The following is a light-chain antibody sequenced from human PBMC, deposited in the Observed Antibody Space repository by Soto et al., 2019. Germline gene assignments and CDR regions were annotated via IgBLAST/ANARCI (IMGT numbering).Light chain of an antibody. V-gene: IGKV3-15*01. CDR2: GAS. Sequence: EIVMTQSPATLSVSPGESATLSCRAGESVSSRLACYQQRPGQAPRLLIYGASIRATGIPARFSGSGSGTEFTLTISSLQSEDFGVYYCHQYNDWPPYTFGQGTKLEIK. CDR1: ESVSSR. CDR3: HQYNDWPPYT. J-gene: IGKJ2*01.